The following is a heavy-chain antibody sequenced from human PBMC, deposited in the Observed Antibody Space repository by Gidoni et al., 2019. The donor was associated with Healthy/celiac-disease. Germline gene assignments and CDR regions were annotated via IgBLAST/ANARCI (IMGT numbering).Heavy chain of an antibody. CDR3: TTEAEDSSGYYSSPFYY. J-gene: IGHJ4*02. V-gene: IGHV3-15*01. CDR2: IKSKPDGGTT. Sequence: EVQLVESGGGWVKPGGFLRLPGAASGFPFSNSWMSWVRQAPGRGLEGVGRIKSKPDGGTTDYAAPVKGRFTISRDDSKNTLYLQMNSLKTEDTAVYYCTTEAEDSSGYYSSPFYYWGQGTLVTVSS. D-gene: IGHD3-22*01. CDR1: GFPFSNSW.